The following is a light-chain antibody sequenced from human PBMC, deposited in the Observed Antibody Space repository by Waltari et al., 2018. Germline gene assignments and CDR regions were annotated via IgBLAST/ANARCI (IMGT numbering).Light chain of an antibody. Sequence: IVLTQSPGTASLSPGERVTRPCRASQTVSSSSLAWYQQKPGQAPRLVIYRASRRATGIPDRFSGSGSGTDFSLTISRLEPEDFAVYYCQQHGTLPATFGQGTKVEIK. CDR2: RAS. J-gene: IGKJ1*01. CDR3: QQHGTLPAT. CDR1: QTVSSSS. V-gene: IGKV3-20*01.